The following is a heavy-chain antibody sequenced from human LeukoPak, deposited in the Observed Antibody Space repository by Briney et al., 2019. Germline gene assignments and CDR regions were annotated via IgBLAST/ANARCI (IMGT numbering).Heavy chain of an antibody. CDR1: GGTFSSYA. J-gene: IGHJ6*04. CDR3: ARETPSSWHTSAFYYYYGMDV. V-gene: IGHV1-69*06. CDR2: IIPIFGTA. D-gene: IGHD6-13*01. Sequence: ASVKVSCKASGGTFSSYAISWVRQAPGQGLEWMGGIIPIFGTANYAQKFQGRVTIIADKSTSTAYMELSSLRSEDTAVYYCARETPSSWHTSAFYYYYGMDVWGKGTTVTVSS.